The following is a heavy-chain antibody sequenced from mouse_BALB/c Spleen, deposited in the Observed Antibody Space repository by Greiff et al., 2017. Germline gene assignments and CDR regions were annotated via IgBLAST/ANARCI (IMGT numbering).Heavy chain of an antibody. CDR2: ISYSGST. Sequence: EVQRVESGPGLVKPSQSLSLTCTVTGYSITSDYAWNWIRQFPGNKLEWMGYISYSGSTSYNPSLKSRISITRDTSKNQFFLQLNSVTTEDTATYYCARYGNYPYYAMDYWGQGTSVTVSS. CDR3: ARYGNYPYYAMDY. CDR1: GYSITSDYA. V-gene: IGHV3-2*02. D-gene: IGHD2-1*01. J-gene: IGHJ4*01.